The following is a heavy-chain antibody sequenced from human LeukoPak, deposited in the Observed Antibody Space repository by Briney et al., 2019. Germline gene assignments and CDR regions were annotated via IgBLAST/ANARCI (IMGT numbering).Heavy chain of an antibody. CDR3: ARVEGWIKIHPFDY. Sequence: ASVKVSCKASGYAFTSYGISWVRQAPGQGLEWMGWISAYNGNTNYAQKLQGRVTMTTDTSTSTAYMELRSLRSDDTAVYYCARVEGWIKIHPFDYWGQGTLVTVSS. CDR2: ISAYNGNT. V-gene: IGHV1-18*01. D-gene: IGHD2-15*01. CDR1: GYAFTSYG. J-gene: IGHJ4*02.